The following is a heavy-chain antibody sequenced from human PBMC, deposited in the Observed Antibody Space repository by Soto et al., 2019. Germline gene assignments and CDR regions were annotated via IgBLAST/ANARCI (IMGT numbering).Heavy chain of an antibody. D-gene: IGHD3-9*01. CDR1: GFSLSTSGVG. Sequence: SGPTLVKPTQTLTLTCTFSGFSLSTSGVGVGWIRQPPGKALEWLALIYWNDDKRYSPSLKSRLTITKDTSKNQVVLTMTNMDPVDTATYYCAHGTQYYDILTGYPGSYWYFDLWGRGTLVTVSS. J-gene: IGHJ2*01. V-gene: IGHV2-5*01. CDR3: AHGTQYYDILTGYPGSYWYFDL. CDR2: IYWNDDK.